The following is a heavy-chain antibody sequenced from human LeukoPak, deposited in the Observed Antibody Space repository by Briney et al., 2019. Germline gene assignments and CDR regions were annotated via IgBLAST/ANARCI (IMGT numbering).Heavy chain of an antibody. CDR2: IIPIFGTA. CDR3: ARDSGDGYNYLDY. J-gene: IGHJ4*02. V-gene: IGHV1-69*01. D-gene: IGHD5-24*01. CDR1: GGTFSSYA. Sequence: SVKVSCKASGGTFSSYAISWVRQAPGQGLEWVGGIIPIFGTANYAQKFQGRVTSTADESTSTAYMELSSLRSEDTAVYYCARDSGDGYNYLDYWGQGTLVTVSS.